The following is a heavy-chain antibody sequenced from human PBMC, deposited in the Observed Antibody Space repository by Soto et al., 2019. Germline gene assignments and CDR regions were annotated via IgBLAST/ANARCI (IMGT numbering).Heavy chain of an antibody. CDR2: INHSGST. CDR1: GRSFSVYY. Sequence: QVQLQQWGAGLLKPSETLSLTCAVYGRSFSVYYWSWIHQPPGKGLEWIGEINHSGSTNHNPSLKSRVTISVDTSKTYFSLKLSALTAADTAVYYCARAYGGDVFGYWGQGTLVTVSS. J-gene: IGHJ4*02. V-gene: IGHV4-34*01. CDR3: ARAYGGDVFGY. D-gene: IGHD2-21*01.